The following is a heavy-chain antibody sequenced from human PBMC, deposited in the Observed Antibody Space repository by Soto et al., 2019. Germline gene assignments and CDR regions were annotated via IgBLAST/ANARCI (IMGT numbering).Heavy chain of an antibody. CDR1: GFTFSSYG. CDR2: IWYDGSNK. V-gene: IGHV3-33*01. J-gene: IGHJ4*02. CDR3: ARENYYGSGSRGRRFDY. Sequence: GGSLRLSCAASGFTFSSYGMHWVRQAPGKGLEWVAVIWYDGSNKYYADSVKGRFTISRDNSKNTLYLQMNSLRAEDTAVYYCARENYYGSGSRGRRFDYWGQGTLVTVSS. D-gene: IGHD3-10*01.